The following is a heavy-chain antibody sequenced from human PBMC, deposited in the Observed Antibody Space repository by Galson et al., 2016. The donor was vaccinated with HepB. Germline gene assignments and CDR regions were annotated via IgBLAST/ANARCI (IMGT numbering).Heavy chain of an antibody. CDR3: ATQYCSGGSCYSAAPGYWYFDL. CDR1: GFTFSSYA. V-gene: IGHV3-23*01. D-gene: IGHD2-15*01. J-gene: IGHJ2*01. CDR2: ISGSGYNT. Sequence: SLRLSCAASGFTFSSYAMSWVRQAPGKGLEWVSTISGSGYNTYYADSVKGRFTISRDNSKNTLYLQMNSLRAEDTAVYYCATQYCSGGSCYSAAPGYWYFDLWGQGTLVTVSS.